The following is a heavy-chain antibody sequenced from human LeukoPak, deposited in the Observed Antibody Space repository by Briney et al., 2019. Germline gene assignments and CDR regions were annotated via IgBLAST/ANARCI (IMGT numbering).Heavy chain of an antibody. V-gene: IGHV1-69*13. CDR3: ARLRYSGSWEDGGYFFY. J-gene: IGHJ4*02. CDR1: GGTFSSYA. D-gene: IGHD1-26*01. Sequence: SVKVSCKASGGTFSSYAIGWVRQAPGQGLEWMGGIIPIFGTANYAQNFQGRVTIAADESTSTASMELSSLRSEDTAVYYCARLRYSGSWEDGGYFFYCGQGTLVTVSS. CDR2: IIPIFGTA.